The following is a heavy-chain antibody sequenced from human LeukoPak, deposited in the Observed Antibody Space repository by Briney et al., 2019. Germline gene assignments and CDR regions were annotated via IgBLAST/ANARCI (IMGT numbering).Heavy chain of an antibody. D-gene: IGHD4-17*01. CDR1: RLIFSSYW. Sequence: PGGSLRHSCADSRLIFSSYWMQWASQAPGKGLVWVSRINSDGSSTSYADSVKGRFTISRDNAKNTLYLQMNSLRAEDTAVYYCERISHDYELDYWGQGTLVTVSS. V-gene: IGHV3-74*01. CDR3: ERISHDYELDY. CDR2: INSDGSST. J-gene: IGHJ4*02.